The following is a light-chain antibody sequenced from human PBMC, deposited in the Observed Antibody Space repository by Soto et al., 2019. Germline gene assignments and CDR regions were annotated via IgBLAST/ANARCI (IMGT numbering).Light chain of an antibody. CDR3: ATWDDSLNAYV. Sequence: QSVLTQPPSASGTPGQRVTISCSGSSSSIGSNAVNWYQQLPGTAPKLLIYSDNHRPSGVPDRFSGPKSGTSASLAISGLQSEDEADYHCATWDDSLNAYVFGIGTKLTVL. CDR1: SSSIGSNA. V-gene: IGLV1-44*01. CDR2: SDN. J-gene: IGLJ1*01.